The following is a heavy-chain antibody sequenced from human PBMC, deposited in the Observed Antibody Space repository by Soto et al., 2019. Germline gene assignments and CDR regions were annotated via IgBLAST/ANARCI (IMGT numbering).Heavy chain of an antibody. V-gene: IGHV4-38-2*02. CDR1: GYSISSGYY. J-gene: IGHJ4*02. CDR3: ARDPGRLWAIAVAGLDYFDY. Sequence: PWETLSLTCAVSGYSISSGYYWGWIRQPPGKGLEWIGSIYHSGSTYYNPSLKSRVTISVDTSKNQFSLKLSSVTAADTAVYYCARDPGRLWAIAVAGLDYFDYWGQGTLVTVSS. D-gene: IGHD6-19*01. CDR2: IYHSGST.